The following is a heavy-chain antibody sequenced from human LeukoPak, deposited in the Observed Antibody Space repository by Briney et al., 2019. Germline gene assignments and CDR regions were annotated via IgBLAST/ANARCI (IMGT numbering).Heavy chain of an antibody. CDR2: INSDGSST. CDR1: GFTFSRYW. V-gene: IGHV3-74*01. J-gene: IGHJ4*02. Sequence: GGSLRLSCAASGFTFSRYWMHWVRQAPGRGLVWVSRINSDGSSTSYADSVKGRFTISRDNGKNTLYLQMNSLRAEDTAVYYCAREVGATRFDYWGQGTLVTVSS. D-gene: IGHD1-26*01. CDR3: AREVGATRFDY.